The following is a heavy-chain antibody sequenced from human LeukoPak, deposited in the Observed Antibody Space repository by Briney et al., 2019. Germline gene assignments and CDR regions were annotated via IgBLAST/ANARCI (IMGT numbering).Heavy chain of an antibody. Sequence: SETLSLTCAVYGGSFSGYYWSWIRQPPGKGLEWIGEINHSGSTNYNPSLKSRVTISVDTSKNQFSLKLSSVTAADTAVYYCAGQQWLVGMMAHWGQGTLVTVSS. CDR1: GGSFSGYY. J-gene: IGHJ4*02. D-gene: IGHD6-19*01. CDR2: INHSGST. V-gene: IGHV4-34*01. CDR3: AGQQWLVGMMAH.